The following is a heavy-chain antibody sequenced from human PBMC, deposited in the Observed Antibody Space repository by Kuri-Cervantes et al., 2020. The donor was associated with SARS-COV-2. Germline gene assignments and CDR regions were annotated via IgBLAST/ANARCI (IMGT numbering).Heavy chain of an antibody. CDR3: AKVFGVGSNIKYFDY. J-gene: IGHJ4*02. V-gene: IGHV3-43D*03. D-gene: IGHD2/OR15-2a*01. CDR2: ITWDGYNT. CDR1: GFTLGDYG. Sequence: GGSLRLSCATSGFTLGDYGVYWVRQAPGKGLEWVSSITWDGYNTFYADSVKGRFTMSRDSSRNSLYLQMSSLRVEDTAVYFCAKVFGVGSNIKYFDYWGQGTVVTVSS.